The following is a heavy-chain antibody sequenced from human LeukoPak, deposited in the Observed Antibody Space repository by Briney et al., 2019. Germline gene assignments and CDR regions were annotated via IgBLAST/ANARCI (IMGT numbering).Heavy chain of an antibody. CDR2: ISGSGGST. CDR1: GFTFSSYA. Sequence: GGSLRLSCAASGFTFSSYAMSWVRQAPGKGLEWVLAISGSGGSTYYADSVKGRFTISRDNSKSTLYLQMNSLRAEDTAVYYCAKADRLGATYYWGQGTLVTVSS. D-gene: IGHD1-26*01. V-gene: IGHV3-23*01. J-gene: IGHJ4*02. CDR3: AKADRLGATYY.